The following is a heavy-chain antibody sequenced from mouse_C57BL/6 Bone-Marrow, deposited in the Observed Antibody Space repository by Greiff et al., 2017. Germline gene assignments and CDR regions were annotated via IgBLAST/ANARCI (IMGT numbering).Heavy chain of an antibody. CDR1: GFTFSSYA. CDR2: ISDGGSYT. CDR3: ARDLDWVYAMDY. D-gene: IGHD4-1*01. V-gene: IGHV5-4*01. Sequence: EVKVVESGGGLVKPGGSLKLSCAASGFTFSSYAMSWVRQTPEKRLEWVATISDGGSYTYYPDNVKGRFTISIDNAKNNLYLQMSHLKSEDTAMYYCARDLDWVYAMDYWGQGTSVTVSS. J-gene: IGHJ4*01.